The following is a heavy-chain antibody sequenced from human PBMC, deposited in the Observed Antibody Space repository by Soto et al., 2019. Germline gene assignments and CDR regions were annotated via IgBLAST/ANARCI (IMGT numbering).Heavy chain of an antibody. D-gene: IGHD2-21*02. J-gene: IGHJ6*02. CDR1: GGSINTDHYH. CDR2: IHYSGSV. CDR3: VREDDGGDRDYYGLDV. Sequence: QVQLQESGPGLVRPSQTLSLTCSVSGGSINTDHYHWTWIRQPPGKGLEWIGYIHYSGSVYYNPSLQSRLSMSIDTSKNMFSLKLSSVTAADTAVYFCVREDDGGDRDYYGLDVWGQGTTVIVS. V-gene: IGHV4-30-4*01.